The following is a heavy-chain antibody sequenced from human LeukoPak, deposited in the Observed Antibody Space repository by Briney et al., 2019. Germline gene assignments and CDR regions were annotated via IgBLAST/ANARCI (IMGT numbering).Heavy chain of an antibody. CDR3: AKYVGAYYYYHYGLDV. J-gene: IGHJ6*02. D-gene: IGHD1-26*01. CDR2: ISYDGGNQ. Sequence: GGSLRLSCAASGFTFSSYGMHWVRQAPGKGLEWVAVISYDGGNQYYADSVKGRFTISRDNSKNTLYLQMNSLRGEDTAVYYCAKYVGAYYYYHYGLDVWGQGTTVTVSS. V-gene: IGHV3-30*18. CDR1: GFTFSSYG.